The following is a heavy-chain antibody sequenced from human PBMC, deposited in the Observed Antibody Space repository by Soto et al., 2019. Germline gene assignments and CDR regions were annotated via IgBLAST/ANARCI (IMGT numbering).Heavy chain of an antibody. J-gene: IGHJ4*02. CDR1: GFTLSSYA. V-gene: IGHV3-23*01. CDR2: ISGSGGST. CDR3: AKYGVAPPPFDS. Sequence: GGSLRLSCAASGFTLSSYAMSGVRQAPGKGLEWVSAISGSGGSTYYADSVKGRFTISRDNSKNTLYLQMNSLRAEDTAVYYCAKYGVAPPPFDSWGQRTPVTVSS. D-gene: IGHD2-15*01.